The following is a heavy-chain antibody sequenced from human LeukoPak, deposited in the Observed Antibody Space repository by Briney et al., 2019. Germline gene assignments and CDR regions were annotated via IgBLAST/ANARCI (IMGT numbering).Heavy chain of an antibody. J-gene: IGHJ3*02. CDR1: GFTFSSYS. D-gene: IGHD2-15*01. CDR2: ISSSSSTI. CDR3: ARVPGYCSGGSCYEAAFDI. V-gene: IGHV3-48*04. Sequence: SGGSLRLSCAASGFTFSSYSMNWVRQAPGKGLEWVSYISSSSSTIYYADSVKGRFTISRDNAKNSLYLQMNSLRAEDTAVYYCARVPGYCSGGSCYEAAFDIWGQGTMVTVSS.